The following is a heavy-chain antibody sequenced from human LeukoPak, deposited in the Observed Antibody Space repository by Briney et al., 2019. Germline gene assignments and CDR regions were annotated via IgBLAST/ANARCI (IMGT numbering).Heavy chain of an antibody. D-gene: IGHD2-2*01. CDR2: ISGSGGST. V-gene: IGHV3-23*01. J-gene: IGHJ5*02. CDR1: GFTFSSYG. Sequence: GGSLRLSCAASGFTFSSYGMSWVRQAPGKGLEWVSVISGSGGSTYYADSVKGRFTISRDHSKNTLYLQMNSLRAEDTAVYYCAKDPYCSSTSCHDNWFDPWGQGTLVTVSS. CDR3: AKDPYCSSTSCHDNWFDP.